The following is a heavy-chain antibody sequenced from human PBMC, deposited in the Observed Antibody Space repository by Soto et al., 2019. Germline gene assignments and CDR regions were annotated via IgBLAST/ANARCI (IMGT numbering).Heavy chain of an antibody. CDR2: ISYDGSNK. J-gene: IGHJ4*02. V-gene: IGHV3-30-3*01. CDR1: GFTFSSYA. CDR3: AREDYADGGYYFDY. D-gene: IGHD4-17*01. Sequence: PGGSLRLSCAASGFTFSSYAMHWVRQASGKGLEWVAVISYDGSNKYYADSVKGRFTISRDNSKNTLYLQMNSLRAEDTAVYYCAREDYADGGYYFDYWGQGTLVTVSS.